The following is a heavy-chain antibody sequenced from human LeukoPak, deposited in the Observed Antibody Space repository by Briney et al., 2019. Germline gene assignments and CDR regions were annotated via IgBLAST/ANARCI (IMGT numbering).Heavy chain of an antibody. J-gene: IGHJ6*02. CDR3: AKRLLWSDVYYYYGMDV. Sequence: GGSLRLSCAASGFTFNDYSMHWGRQGPGKGLGWVSGISWNSGSIGYADSVKGRFSISRDNAKNSLYLQMDRLNPEDTAGYYCAKRLLWSDVYYYYGMDVWGQGTTVTVPS. V-gene: IGHV3-9*01. CDR2: ISWNSGSI. CDR1: GFTFNDYS. D-gene: IGHD3-10*01.